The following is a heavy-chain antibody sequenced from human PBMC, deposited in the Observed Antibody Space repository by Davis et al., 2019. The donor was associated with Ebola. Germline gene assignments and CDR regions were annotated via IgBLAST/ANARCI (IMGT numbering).Heavy chain of an antibody. V-gene: IGHV3-23*01. CDR1: GFTFSNCA. CDR3: AKDGWEIHNWFDP. D-gene: IGHD1-26*01. CDR2: ISGSGNGDGP. J-gene: IGHJ5*02. Sequence: GESLKISCAASGFTFSNCAMSWVRQVPGKGLEWVSGISGSGNGDGPYYADSVKGRFIISRDESKNTVYLQMNSLRVEDTAMYHCAKDGWEIHNWFDPWGQGTLVTVSS.